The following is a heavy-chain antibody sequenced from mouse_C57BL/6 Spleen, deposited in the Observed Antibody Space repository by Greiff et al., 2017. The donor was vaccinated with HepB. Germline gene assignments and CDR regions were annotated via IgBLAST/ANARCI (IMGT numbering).Heavy chain of an antibody. CDR1: GYAFSSSW. D-gene: IGHD1-1*01. J-gene: IGHJ4*01. Sequence: VQLQESGPELVKPGASVKISCKASGYAFSSSWMNWVKQRPGKGLEWIGRIYPGDGDTNYNGKFKGKATLTADKSSSTAYMQLSSLTSEDSAVYFCAITTVVAYYYAMDYWGQGTSVTVSS. CDR3: AITTVVAYYYAMDY. V-gene: IGHV1-82*01. CDR2: IYPGDGDT.